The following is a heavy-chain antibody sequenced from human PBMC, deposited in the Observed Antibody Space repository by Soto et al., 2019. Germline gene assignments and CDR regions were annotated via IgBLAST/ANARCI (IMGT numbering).Heavy chain of an antibody. Sequence: SETLSLTCTVSGGSISSGGYYWSWIRQHPGKGLEWIGYIYYSGSTYYNPSLKSRATISVDTSKNQFSLKLSSVTAADTAVYFCEQGGYSGYDPYYYYYGMDVWGQGFTVTVSS. J-gene: IGHJ6*02. CDR3: EQGGYSGYDPYYYYYGMDV. CDR2: IYYSGST. CDR1: GGSISSGGYY. V-gene: IGHV4-31*03. D-gene: IGHD5-12*01.